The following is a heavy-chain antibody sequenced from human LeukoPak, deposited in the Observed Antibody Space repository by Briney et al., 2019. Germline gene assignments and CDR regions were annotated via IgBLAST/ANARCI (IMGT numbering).Heavy chain of an antibody. D-gene: IGHD6-19*01. CDR3: ARKVKGEYSSGWYGY. CDR2: INPNSGGT. V-gene: IGHV1-2*02. Sequence: VASVTVSCKASGYTFTGYYMHWVRQAPGQGLEWMGWINPNSGGTNYAQKFQGRVTMTRDTSISTAYMELSRLRSDDTAVYYCARKVKGEYSSGWYGYWGQGTLVTVSS. J-gene: IGHJ4*02. CDR1: GYTFTGYY.